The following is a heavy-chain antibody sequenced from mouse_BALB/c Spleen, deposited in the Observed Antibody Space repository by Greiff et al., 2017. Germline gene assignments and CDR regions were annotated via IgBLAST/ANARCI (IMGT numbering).Heavy chain of an antibody. CDR3: ARRDGSGFAY. CDR1: GFTFSSYG. D-gene: IGHD1-1*01. J-gene: IGHJ3*01. CDR2: ISSGGSYT. Sequence: DVKLVESGGDLVKPGGSLKLSCAASGFTFSSYGMSWVRQTPDKRLEWVATISSGGSYTYYPDSVKGRFTISRDNAKNTLYLQMSSLKSEDTAMYYCARRDGSGFAYWGQGTLVTVSA. V-gene: IGHV5-6*02.